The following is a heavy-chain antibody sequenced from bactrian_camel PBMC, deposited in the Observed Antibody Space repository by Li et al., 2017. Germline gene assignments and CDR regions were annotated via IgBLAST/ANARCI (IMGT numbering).Heavy chain of an antibody. D-gene: IGHD3*01. CDR3: AADFRLARVLDGCPVLAKGAFGD. Sequence: DVQLVESGGGLVQPGGSLRLSCAASGFAFSSYYMTWVRQAPGKEREGVATIYSGGGTTYYADSVKGRFTISQDNAKNTVYLQMNSLKLEDSAMYYCAADFRLARVLDGCPVLAKGAFGDWGQGTQVTVS. CDR1: GFAFSSYY. CDR2: IYSGGGTT. V-gene: IGHV3S40*01. J-gene: IGHJ6*01.